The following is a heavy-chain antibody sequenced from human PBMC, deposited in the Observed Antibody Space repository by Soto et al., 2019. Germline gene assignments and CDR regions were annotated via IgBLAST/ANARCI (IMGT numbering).Heavy chain of an antibody. Sequence: QLQLQESGSGVVRTSETLSLTCTVSGASLSYGGFSWSWIRQSPGKGLEWIGYISHLENTYFHPSFKSRLTMSMDMRRNQFSLNLSSVTAADMAVYYCARGGGYDSFDYWGQGVLVTVSS. D-gene: IGHD1-26*01. V-gene: IGHV4-30-2*06. J-gene: IGHJ4*02. CDR2: ISHLENT. CDR1: GASLSYGGFS. CDR3: ARGGGYDSFDY.